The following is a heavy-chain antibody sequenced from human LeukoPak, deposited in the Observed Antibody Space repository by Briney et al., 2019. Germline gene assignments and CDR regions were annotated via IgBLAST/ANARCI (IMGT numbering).Heavy chain of an antibody. D-gene: IGHD1-26*01. V-gene: IGHV6-1*01. Sequence: SQTLSLTCAISGDSVSSNSAAWNWIRQSPSRGLEWLGRTYYRSKWYNDYAVSVKSRITINPDTSKNQFSLHLNSVTPEDTAVYYCAREAVGMRLIVGSTTHTEEGWLDPWGQGTLVTVSS. J-gene: IGHJ5*02. CDR1: GDSVSSNSAA. CDR3: AREAVGMRLIVGSTTHTEEGWLDP. CDR2: TYYRSKWYN.